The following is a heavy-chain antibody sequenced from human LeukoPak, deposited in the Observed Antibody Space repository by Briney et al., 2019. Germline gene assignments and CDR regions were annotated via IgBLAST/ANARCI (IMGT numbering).Heavy chain of an antibody. Sequence: GGSLRLSCAASEVTFRTYWMTWVRQAPGKGLEWVSLISSTSSYIYYADSVKGRFTISRDNAKNSLYLQMNSLRAEDTAVYYCARVHSSFSDAFDIWGQGTMVTVSS. V-gene: IGHV3-21*01. J-gene: IGHJ3*02. CDR3: ARVHSSFSDAFDI. CDR2: ISSTSSYI. CDR1: EVTFRTYW. D-gene: IGHD6-19*01.